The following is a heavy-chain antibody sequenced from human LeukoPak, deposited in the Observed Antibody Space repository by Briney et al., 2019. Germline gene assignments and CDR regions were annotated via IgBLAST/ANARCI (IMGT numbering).Heavy chain of an antibody. CDR3: VREGRSISVWCSGGSCYDFDY. CDR2: ISSSKTDI. CDR1: GFTFNTYN. Sequence: GGSLRLSCAASGFTFNTYNMIWVRQAPGKGLEWVSSISSSKTDIYYADSVRGRFTISRDNVKNSLYLQMNSLKAEDTAVYYCVREGRSISVWCSGGSCYDFDYWGQGTLVTVSS. V-gene: IGHV3-21*01. D-gene: IGHD2-15*01. J-gene: IGHJ4*02.